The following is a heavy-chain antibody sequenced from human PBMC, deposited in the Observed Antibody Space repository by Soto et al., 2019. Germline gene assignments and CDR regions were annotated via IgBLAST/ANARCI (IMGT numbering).Heavy chain of an antibody. J-gene: IGHJ6*02. Sequence: SVKVSCKASGGTFSSYAISWVRQAPGQGLEWMGGLIPIFGTANYAQKFQGRVTITADESTSTAYMELSSLRSEDTAVYYCASGPVGAGNAGMDVWGQGTTVTVSS. D-gene: IGHD1-26*01. CDR3: ASGPVGAGNAGMDV. CDR2: LIPIFGTA. V-gene: IGHV1-69*13. CDR1: GGTFSSYA.